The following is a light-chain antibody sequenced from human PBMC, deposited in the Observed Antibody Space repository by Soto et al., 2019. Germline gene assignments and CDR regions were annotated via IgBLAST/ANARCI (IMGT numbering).Light chain of an antibody. CDR2: DNT. V-gene: IGLV1-40*01. CDR1: ISNIGAGYG. J-gene: IGLJ2*01. Sequence: QSVLTQPPSVSGAPGQRVTLSCTGSISNIGAGYGVHWYQQLPGRAPKLLVYDNTKRHSGVPDRFSGSKSGTSASLAITGLQADDEADYYCQSYDSSLSGVVFGGGTKLTVL. CDR3: QSYDSSLSGVV.